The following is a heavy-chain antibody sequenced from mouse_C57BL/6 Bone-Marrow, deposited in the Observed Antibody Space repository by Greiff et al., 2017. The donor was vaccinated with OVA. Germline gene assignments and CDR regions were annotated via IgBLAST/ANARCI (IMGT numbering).Heavy chain of an antibody. CDR2: IWSGGST. V-gene: IGHV2-5*01. D-gene: IGHD2-3*01. CDR1: GFSLTSYG. J-gene: IGHJ3*01. Sequence: QVQLKESGPGLVQPSQSLSITCTVSGFSLTSYGVHWVRQSPGKGLEWLGVIWSGGSTDYKAAFMSSLSITKDNSKSQVFFKMNSLQADDTAIYYCAKDGYYPFAYWGQGTLVTVSA. CDR3: AKDGYYPFAY.